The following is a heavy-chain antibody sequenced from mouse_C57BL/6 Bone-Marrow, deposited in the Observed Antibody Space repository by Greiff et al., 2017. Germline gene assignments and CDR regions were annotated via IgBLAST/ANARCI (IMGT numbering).Heavy chain of an antibody. CDR3: ARSPDYPNAMDY. CDR2: IRNKANGYTT. CDR1: GFTFTDYY. V-gene: IGHV7-3*01. J-gene: IGHJ4*01. D-gene: IGHD2-4*01. Sequence: EVKVEESGGGLVQPGGSLSLSCAASGFTFTDYYMSWVRQPPGQALEWLGFIRNKANGYTTEYSASVKGRFTISRDNSQSILYLQMNALRAEDSATYYCARSPDYPNAMDYWGQGTSVTVSS.